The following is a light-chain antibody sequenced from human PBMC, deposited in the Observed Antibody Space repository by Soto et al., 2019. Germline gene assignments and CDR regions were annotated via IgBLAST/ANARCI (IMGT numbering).Light chain of an antibody. J-gene: IGKJ3*01. Sequence: DIQMTQSPPSLSASVGDRVTITCQASQDIGNSLNWLQHKPGIAPNLVIYDASNLEIGVPSRFSGSGSGTDFTFTITSLRPEDIATYYCQKSDHPPIFGHGTKVESK. V-gene: IGKV1-33*01. CDR1: QDIGNS. CDR2: DAS. CDR3: QKSDHPPI.